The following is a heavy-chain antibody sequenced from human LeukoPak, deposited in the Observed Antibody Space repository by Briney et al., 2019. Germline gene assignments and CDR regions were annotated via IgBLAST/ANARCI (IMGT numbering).Heavy chain of an antibody. CDR2: IIPIFGTA. Sequence: GASVKVSCKVSGYTLTELSMHWVRQAPGQGLEWMGGIIPIFGTANYAQKFQGRVTITADESTSTAYMELSSLRSEDTAVYYCARARGAFGELGSSWFDPWGQGTLVTVSS. J-gene: IGHJ5*02. CDR3: ARARGAFGELGSSWFDP. V-gene: IGHV1-69*13. D-gene: IGHD3-10*01. CDR1: GYTLTELS.